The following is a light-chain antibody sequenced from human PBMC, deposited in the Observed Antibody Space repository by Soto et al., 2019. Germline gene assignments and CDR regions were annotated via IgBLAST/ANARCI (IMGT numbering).Light chain of an antibody. CDR1: QNILYSSNNKTY. CDR3: QRYNKWPGT. Sequence: IVLRQATDSVSVSLGERAIIDCKSSQNILYSSNNKTYLAWYQQKLGQPPRLLFYWASTRESGVPDRFSGSRSGAEFTLTINCLQSEEFAVYYCQRYNKWPGTSGGGTKVDIK. CDR2: WAS. J-gene: IGKJ4*01. V-gene: IGKV4-1*01.